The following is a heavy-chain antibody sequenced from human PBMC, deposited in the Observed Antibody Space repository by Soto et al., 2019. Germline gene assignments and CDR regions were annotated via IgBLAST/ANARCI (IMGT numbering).Heavy chain of an antibody. CDR1: GFTFSNAW. Sequence: EVQLVESGGGLVKPGGSLRLSCAASGFTFSNAWMNWVRQAPGKGLEWVGRIKSKTDGGSTDYAASVKGRFTITIDDSKNTLYLEMNSRKTGDTAVYYCTTDLERFLEGLPSNDYYYYYYCMDVWGQGTTVTVSS. V-gene: IGHV3-15*07. CDR2: IKSKTDGGST. J-gene: IGHJ6*02. D-gene: IGHD3-3*01. CDR3: TTDLERFLEGLPSNDYYYYYYCMDV.